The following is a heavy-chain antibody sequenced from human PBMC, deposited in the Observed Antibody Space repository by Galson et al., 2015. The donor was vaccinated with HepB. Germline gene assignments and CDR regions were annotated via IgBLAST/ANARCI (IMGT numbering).Heavy chain of an antibody. V-gene: IGHV3-33*01. J-gene: IGHJ4*02. D-gene: IGHD6-19*01. CDR1: GFTFSSYG. CDR2: IWYDGSNK. Sequence: LRLSCAASGFTFSSYGMHWVRQAPGKGLEWVAVIWYDGSNKYYADSVKGRFTISRDNSKNTLYLQMNSLRAEDTAVYYCARRAVAGRGYFDYWGQGTLVTVSS. CDR3: ARRAVAGRGYFDY.